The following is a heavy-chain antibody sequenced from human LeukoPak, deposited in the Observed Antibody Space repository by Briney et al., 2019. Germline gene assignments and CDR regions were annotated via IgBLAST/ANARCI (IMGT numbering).Heavy chain of an antibody. CDR3: ARTTEGYCRGRSCYSYYYYMDV. CDR2: IYYSGST. V-gene: IGHV4-59*01. Sequence: SETLSLTCTVSGGSISSYYWSWIRQPPGKGLEWIGYIYYSGSTNYDPSLKSRVTISVDTSKNQFSLKLSSVTAADTAVYYCARTTEGYCRGRSCYSYYYYMDVWGKGTTVTVSS. J-gene: IGHJ6*03. CDR1: GGSISSYY. D-gene: IGHD2-15*01.